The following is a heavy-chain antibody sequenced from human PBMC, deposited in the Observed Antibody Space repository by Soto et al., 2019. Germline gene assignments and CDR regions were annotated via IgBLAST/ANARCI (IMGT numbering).Heavy chain of an antibody. CDR3: ARELIVVVPAALFGPLNWFDP. Sequence: PSETLSLTCAVYGGSFSGYYWSWIRQPPGKGLEWIGYIYYSGSTYYNPSLKSRVTISVDTSKNQFSLKLSSVTAADTAVYYCARELIVVVPAALFGPLNWFDPWGQGTLVTVSS. D-gene: IGHD2-2*01. CDR2: IYYSGST. J-gene: IGHJ5*02. CDR1: GGSFSGYY. V-gene: IGHV4-30-4*08.